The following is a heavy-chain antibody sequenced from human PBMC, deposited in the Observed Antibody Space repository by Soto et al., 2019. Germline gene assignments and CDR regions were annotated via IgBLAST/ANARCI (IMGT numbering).Heavy chain of an antibody. Sequence: SVKVSCKASGGTFSRYAISWVRQAPGQGLEWMGGIIPIFGTANYAQKFQGRVTITADESTSTAYMELSSLRSEDTAVYYCARPRGVTTWFDPWGQGTLVTVSS. CDR3: ARPRGVTTWFDP. J-gene: IGHJ5*02. V-gene: IGHV1-69*13. CDR2: IIPIFGTA. D-gene: IGHD3-10*01. CDR1: GGTFSRYA.